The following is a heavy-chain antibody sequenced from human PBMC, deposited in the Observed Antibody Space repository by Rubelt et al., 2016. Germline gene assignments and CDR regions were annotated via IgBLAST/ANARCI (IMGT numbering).Heavy chain of an antibody. CDR3: AKDQYLWFGDVSAWDY. J-gene: IGHJ4*02. CDR2: ISGSGGST. Sequence: GGSLRLSCAASGFTFSSYAMSWVRQAPGKGLEWVSAISGSGGSTYYADSVKGRFTISRDNSKNTLDLQMNSLRAEDTAVYYCAKDQYLWFGDVSAWDYWGQGTLVTVSS. V-gene: IGHV3-23*01. CDR1: GFTFSSYA. D-gene: IGHD3-10*01.